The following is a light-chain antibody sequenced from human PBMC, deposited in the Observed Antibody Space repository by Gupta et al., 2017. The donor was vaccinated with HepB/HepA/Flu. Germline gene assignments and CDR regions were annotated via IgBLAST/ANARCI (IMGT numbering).Light chain of an antibody. Sequence: DIQMTQSPSALSASVGDRVTITCRASQSISSYLNWYQQKPGRAPKLLIYGASTLQSGVPSRFSGSGSRTGTYFTLTISSRQPDDFATYYCQQRFSVPPQMTFGQGTKVEI. V-gene: IGKV1-39*01. J-gene: IGKJ1*01. CDR1: QSISSY. CDR3: QQRFSVPPQMT. CDR2: GAS.